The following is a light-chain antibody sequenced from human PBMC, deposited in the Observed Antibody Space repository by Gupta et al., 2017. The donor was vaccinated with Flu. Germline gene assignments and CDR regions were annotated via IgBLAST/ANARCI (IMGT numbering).Light chain of an antibody. CDR2: GAS. CDR1: QSVSSDY. Sequence: EIVLTQSPGTLSLSPGERATLSCRASQSVSSDYIAWYQQKPGQAPRLPMYGASSRATGIPDRFRGSGSGTDFSLTISRLEPEDFAVYYCQHFGSSLWTFGQGTKVEIK. CDR3: QHFGSSLWT. V-gene: IGKV3-20*01. J-gene: IGKJ1*01.